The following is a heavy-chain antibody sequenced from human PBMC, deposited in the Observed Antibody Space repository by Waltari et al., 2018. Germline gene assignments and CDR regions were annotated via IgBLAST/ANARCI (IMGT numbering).Heavy chain of an antibody. D-gene: IGHD3-10*01. V-gene: IGHV3-53*01. CDR1: GFPVSSDS. J-gene: IGHJ4*02. CDR2: IYSGGSA. CDR3: ARGHRGSRPL. Sequence: EVRLVESGGDLVQPGGSLRLSCAASGFPVSSDSMNWLRQAPGKGLEGVSVIYSGGSANYTDSVKGRFIVSRDNSRNTLYLQRNGLRADDTAIYYCARGHRGSRPLWGQGTLVTVSS.